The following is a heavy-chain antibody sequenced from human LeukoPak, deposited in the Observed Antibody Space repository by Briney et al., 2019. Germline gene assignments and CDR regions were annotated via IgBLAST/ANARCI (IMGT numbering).Heavy chain of an antibody. CDR2: ISYDGSNK. Sequence: GGSLRLSCAASGFTFSSYAMHWVRQAPGKGLEWVAVISYDGSNKYYADSVKGRFTISRDNSKNTLYLQMNSLRAEDTAVYYCARERSSGWPRYYFDYWGQGTLVTVSS. D-gene: IGHD6-19*01. CDR3: ARERSSGWPRYYFDY. CDR1: GFTFSSYA. J-gene: IGHJ4*02. V-gene: IGHV3-30*04.